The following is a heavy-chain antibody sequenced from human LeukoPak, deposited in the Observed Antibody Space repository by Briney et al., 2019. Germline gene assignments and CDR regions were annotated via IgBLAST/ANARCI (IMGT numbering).Heavy chain of an antibody. J-gene: IGHJ4*02. D-gene: IGHD1-1*01. V-gene: IGHV1-2*02. Sequence: ASVKVSCKPSGYTFTDYYIHWVRQAPGQALEWMGWINPNTGASKNREKFQGRIAMTRDTSISTVYMQLTGLRSDDSALYYCLRGGTFDYWGQGILVTVS. CDR1: GYTFTDYY. CDR3: LRGGTFDY. CDR2: INPNTGAS.